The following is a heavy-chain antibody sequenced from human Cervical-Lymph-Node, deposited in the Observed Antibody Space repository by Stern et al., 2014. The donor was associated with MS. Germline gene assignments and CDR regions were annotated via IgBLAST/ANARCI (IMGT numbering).Heavy chain of an antibody. CDR1: GFKFSIYW. Sequence: VQLVQSGAELIRPGESLKISCKGSGFKFSIYWIAWVRQMPGKGLEWRGIIYPGDSETRYSPSFQGQVTMSADKSTSTAYLQWSSLNASDTAMYFCARQTTAWASDVWGQGTLVTVSS. CDR2: IYPGDSET. J-gene: IGHJ4*02. D-gene: IGHD1-14*01. V-gene: IGHV5-51*01. CDR3: ARQTTAWASDV.